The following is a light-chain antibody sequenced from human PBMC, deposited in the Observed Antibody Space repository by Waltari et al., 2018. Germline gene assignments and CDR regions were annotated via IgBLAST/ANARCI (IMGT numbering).Light chain of an antibody. CDR1: SWHTNYP. V-gene: IGLV4-69*01. CDR2: LNSDGSH. J-gene: IGLJ3*02. Sequence: VLTQSPSVSASLGASVKLTCTLNSWHTNYPIPCPPQRPEKGPRLLIKLNSDGSHIKGDGFPDRFSGSSSGAERHLIISSLQSEDEADYYCQTWLTESRVFGGGTKLTVL. CDR3: QTWLTESRV.